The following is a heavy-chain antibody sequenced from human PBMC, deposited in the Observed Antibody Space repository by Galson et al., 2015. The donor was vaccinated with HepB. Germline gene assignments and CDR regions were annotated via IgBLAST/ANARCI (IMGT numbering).Heavy chain of an antibody. Sequence: ETLSLTCTVSGGSISSSSYYWGWIRQPPGKGLEWIGSIYYSGSAYYNPSLKSRVTISVDTSKNQFSLKLSSVTAADTAVYYCASLEGITIFGVVDYWGQGTLVTVSS. V-gene: IGHV4-39*01. CDR3: ASLEGITIFGVVDY. CDR1: GGSISSSSYY. CDR2: IYYSGSA. J-gene: IGHJ4*02. D-gene: IGHD3-3*01.